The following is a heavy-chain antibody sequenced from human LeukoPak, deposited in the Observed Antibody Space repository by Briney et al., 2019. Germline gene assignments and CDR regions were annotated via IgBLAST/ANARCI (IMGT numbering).Heavy chain of an antibody. CDR1: GYTFTSYD. CDR2: ISTQSGNT. CDR3: ARGAYGDK. J-gene: IGHJ4*02. D-gene: IGHD4-17*01. Sequence: ASVKVSCKASGYTFTSYDINWVRQAPGQGLEWMGWISTQSGNTNYAQKVQGRLTLTTDISTNTAYMELRSLRSDDTAVYYCARGAYGDKWGQGTMVTVSS. V-gene: IGHV1-18*01.